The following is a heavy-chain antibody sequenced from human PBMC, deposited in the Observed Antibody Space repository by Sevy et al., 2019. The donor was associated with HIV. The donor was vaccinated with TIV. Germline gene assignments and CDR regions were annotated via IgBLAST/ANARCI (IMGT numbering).Heavy chain of an antibody. J-gene: IGHJ4*02. CDR1: GGSISSYY. CDR2: IYYGGSP. V-gene: IGHV4-59*01. D-gene: IGHD6-13*01. Sequence: SETLSLTCTVSGGSISSYYWSWIRQSPGKGLEWIGYIYYGGSPNYNPSLKSRVTISLDTSRNQFSLSLSSVTAADTAVYYCPRGSEAASGLFDYWGPGTLVTVSS. CDR3: PRGSEAASGLFDY.